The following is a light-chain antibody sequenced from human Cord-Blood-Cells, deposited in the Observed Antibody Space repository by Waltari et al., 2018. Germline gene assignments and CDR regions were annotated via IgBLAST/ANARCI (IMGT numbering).Light chain of an antibody. V-gene: IGKV1-9*01. J-gene: IGKJ3*01. CDR2: AAS. CDR3: QQLNSYPPP. CDR1: QGISSY. Sequence: DIQLTQSPSFLSASVGDRVTITCRASQGISSYLAWYQQKPGKAPKLLIYAASTLQSGVPSRFSGSGSGTEFTLTISSLQPEDFATYYCQQLNSYPPPFGPGTKVDSK.